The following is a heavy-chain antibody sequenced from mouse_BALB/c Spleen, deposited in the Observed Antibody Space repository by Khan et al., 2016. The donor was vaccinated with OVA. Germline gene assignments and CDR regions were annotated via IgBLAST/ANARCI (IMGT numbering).Heavy chain of an antibody. V-gene: IGHV2-3*01. D-gene: IGHD1-1*01. Sequence: QVQLQQSGPGLVAPSQSLSITCTVSGFSLISYGVNWVRQPPGKGLEWLGVIWGDGSINYHSTLKSRLIISKDNSKRQVFLTLNSLQTDDTATYYWGKFTPDFYSMDYWGQGTSVTVSS. J-gene: IGHJ4*01. CDR2: IWGDGSI. CDR3: GKFTPDFYSMDY. CDR1: GFSLISYG.